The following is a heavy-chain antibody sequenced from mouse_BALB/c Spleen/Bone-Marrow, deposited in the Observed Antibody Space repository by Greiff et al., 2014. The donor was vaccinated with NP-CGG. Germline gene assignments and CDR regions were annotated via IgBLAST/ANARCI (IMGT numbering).Heavy chain of an antibody. D-gene: IGHD2-2*01. CDR3: ARQRGYAYAMDY. Sequence: VQLKESGGGLVKPGGSLKLSCAASGFAFSGYDMSWGRQTPEKRLGWVAYISSGGSNTYYPDTVKGRFTISRDNAKNTLYLQMNSLKSEDTAMYYCARQRGYAYAMDYWGQGTSVTVSS. J-gene: IGHJ4*01. CDR2: ISSGGSNT. CDR1: GFAFSGYD. V-gene: IGHV5-12-1*01.